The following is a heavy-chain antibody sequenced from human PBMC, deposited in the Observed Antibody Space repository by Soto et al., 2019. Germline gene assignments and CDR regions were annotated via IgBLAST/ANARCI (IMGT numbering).Heavy chain of an antibody. CDR1: GFTFSSYS. V-gene: IGHV3-48*01. CDR2: ISSSSSTI. Sequence: GGSLRLSCAASGFTFSSYSMNWVRQAPGKGQEWVSYISSSSSTIYYADSVKGRFTISRDNAKNSLYLQMNSLRAEDTAVYYCTKDGRYCSSTSCYYMDVWGKGTTVTVSS. CDR3: TKDGRYCSSTSCYYMDV. J-gene: IGHJ6*03. D-gene: IGHD2-2*01.